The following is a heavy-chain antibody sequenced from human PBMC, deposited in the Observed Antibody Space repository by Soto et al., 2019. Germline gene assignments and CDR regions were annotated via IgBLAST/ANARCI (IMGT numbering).Heavy chain of an antibody. CDR1: GGTFSSYA. J-gene: IGHJ6*02. V-gene: IGHV1-69*13. Sequence: RASVKVSCKASGGTFSSYAISWVRQAPGQGLEWMGGIIPIFGTANYAQKFQGRVTITADESTSTAYMELSSLRSEDTAVYYCARDLGPPEAIGRSGYYYYGMDVWGQGTTVTVSS. CDR3: ARDLGPPEAIGRSGYYYYGMDV. CDR2: IIPIFGTA. D-gene: IGHD3-3*01.